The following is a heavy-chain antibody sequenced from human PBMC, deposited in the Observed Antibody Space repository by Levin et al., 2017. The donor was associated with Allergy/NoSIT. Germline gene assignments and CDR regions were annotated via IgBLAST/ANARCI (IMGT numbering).Heavy chain of an antibody. CDR3: ARDEWAGLGECYGMDV. Sequence: SQTLSLTCTVSGDSISGGTLYWSWIRHRPGKGLEWIGFIHHSGSAYYNPSFKSRLTMSLDTPKSQFSLRVTSVTVADTAVYYCARDEWAGLGECYGMDVWGQGTTVIVSS. CDR2: IHHSGSA. D-gene: IGHD4-17*01. J-gene: IGHJ6*02. V-gene: IGHV4-31*02. CDR1: GDSISGGTLY.